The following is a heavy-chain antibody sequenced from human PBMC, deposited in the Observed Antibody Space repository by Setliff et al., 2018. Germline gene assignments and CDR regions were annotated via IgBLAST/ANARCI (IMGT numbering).Heavy chain of an antibody. Sequence: SETLSLTCIVSGVSVSRHYWSWIRQPPGKTLEWIGYIYTSGSTNYNPSLKSRVTISLDTSKNQFSLKLTSVTAADTAVYYCARRDSTGFYGYSFDFWGQGTQVTVSS. CDR3: ARRDSTGFYGYSFDF. CDR2: IYTSGST. J-gene: IGHJ4*02. V-gene: IGHV4-4*08. CDR1: GVSVSRHY. D-gene: IGHD3-22*01.